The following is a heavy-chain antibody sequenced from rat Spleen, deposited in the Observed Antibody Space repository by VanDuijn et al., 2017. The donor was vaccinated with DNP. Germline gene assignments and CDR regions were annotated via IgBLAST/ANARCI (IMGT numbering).Heavy chain of an antibody. CDR1: GYSITSNY. Sequence: EVQLQESGPGLVKPSLSLSLTCSVTGYSITSNYWAWIRKFPGNKMEWMGYISYSGSTGFNPSLKSRISITRDTSKNQFFLQLNSVTTEDTATYYCARWSRYFDYWGQGVMVTVSS. J-gene: IGHJ2*01. V-gene: IGHV3-1*01. CDR2: ISYSGST. CDR3: ARWSRYFDY.